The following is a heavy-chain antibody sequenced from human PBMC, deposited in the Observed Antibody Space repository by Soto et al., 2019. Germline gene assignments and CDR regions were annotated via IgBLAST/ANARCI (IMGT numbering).Heavy chain of an antibody. D-gene: IGHD5-12*01. J-gene: IGHJ4*02. V-gene: IGHV3-23*01. CDR2: ISGSGGST. CDR1: GFTFSSYA. CDR3: AKGIFIVATTYYFDY. Sequence: GGSLRLSCAASGFTFSSYAMSWVRQAPGKGLEWVSAISGSGGSTYYADSVKGRFTISRDNSKNTLYLQMNSLRAEDTAVYYCAKGIFIVATTYYFDYWGQGTLVTVPQ.